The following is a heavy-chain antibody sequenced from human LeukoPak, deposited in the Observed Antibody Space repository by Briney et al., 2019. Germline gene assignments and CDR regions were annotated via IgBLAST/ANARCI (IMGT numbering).Heavy chain of an antibody. V-gene: IGHV3-48*03. CDR3: ASQYYYGSGSYYRYYFDY. Sequence: GSLRLSCAASGFTFSSYEMNWVRQAPGKGLEWVSYISSSGSTTYYADSVKGRFTISRDNAKNSLYLQMNSLRAEDTAVYYCASQYYYGSGSYYRYYFDYWGQGTLVTVSS. D-gene: IGHD3-10*01. J-gene: IGHJ4*02. CDR2: ISSSGSTT. CDR1: GFTFSSYE.